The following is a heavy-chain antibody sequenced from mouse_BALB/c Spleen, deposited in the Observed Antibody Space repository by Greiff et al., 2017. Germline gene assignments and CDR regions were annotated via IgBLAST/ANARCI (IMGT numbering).Heavy chain of an antibody. D-gene: IGHD1-1*01. CDR2: IWSGGST. Sequence: VQLQESGPGLVQPSQSLSITCTVSGFSLTSYGVHWVRQSPGKGLEWLGVIWSGGSTDYNAAFISRLSISKDNSKSQVFFKMNSLQANDTAIYYCARRGPYYYGSSLYAMDYWGQGTSVTVSS. J-gene: IGHJ4*01. V-gene: IGHV2-2*02. CDR1: GFSLTSYG. CDR3: ARRGPYYYGSSLYAMDY.